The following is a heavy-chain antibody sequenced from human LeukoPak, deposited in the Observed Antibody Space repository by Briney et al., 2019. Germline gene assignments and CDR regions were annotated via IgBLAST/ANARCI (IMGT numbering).Heavy chain of an antibody. D-gene: IGHD3-10*01. CDR3: AGSYRDYYYYYYGMDV. V-gene: IGHV4-34*01. Sequence: SETLSLTCAVYGGSFSGYYWSWIRQPPGKGLEWIGEINHSGGTNYNPSLKSRVTISVDTSKNQFSLKLSSVTAADTAVYYCAGSYRDYYYYYYGMDVWGQGTTVTVSS. CDR2: INHSGGT. J-gene: IGHJ6*02. CDR1: GGSFSGYY.